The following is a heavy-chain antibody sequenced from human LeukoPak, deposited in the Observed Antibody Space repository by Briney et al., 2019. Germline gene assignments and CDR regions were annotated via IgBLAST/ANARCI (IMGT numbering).Heavy chain of an antibody. J-gene: IGHJ4*02. CDR3: ARNDLPPAAAAGLDY. CDR2: ISSSSSYI. Sequence: GGSLRLSCAASGFTFSSYSMNWVRQAPGKGLEWVSSISSSSSYIYYADSVKGRFTISRDNAKNSLYLQMNSLRAEDTAVYYCARNDLPPAAAAGLDYWGQGTLVTVSS. D-gene: IGHD6-13*01. V-gene: IGHV3-21*01. CDR1: GFTFSSYS.